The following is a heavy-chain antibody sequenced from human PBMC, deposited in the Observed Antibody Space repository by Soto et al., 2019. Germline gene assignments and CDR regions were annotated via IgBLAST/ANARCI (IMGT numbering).Heavy chain of an antibody. CDR1: GFTFSSYA. CDR2: ISGSGGNT. D-gene: IGHD6-19*01. Sequence: EVQLLESGGGLVQPGGSLRLSCAASGFTFSSYAMSWVRQAPGKGLEWVSAISGSGGNTYYADSVKGRFTISRDNSKNTLYLQMNSLRAEDTAVYYCASIYSSGWYDLDYWGQGTLVTVSS. V-gene: IGHV3-23*01. J-gene: IGHJ4*02. CDR3: ASIYSSGWYDLDY.